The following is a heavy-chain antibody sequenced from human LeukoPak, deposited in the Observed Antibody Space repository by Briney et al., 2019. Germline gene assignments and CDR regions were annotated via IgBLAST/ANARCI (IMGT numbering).Heavy chain of an antibody. D-gene: IGHD5-24*01. V-gene: IGHV4-31*03. CDR1: GGSISSGAYY. CDR3: ARDLGDGYLANDY. J-gene: IGHJ4*02. Sequence: SQTLSLTCTVSGGSISSGAYYWSWIRQHPGKGLEWIGYFYYSGSTYYNPSLKSRVTISVDTSKNQFSLGLSSVTAADTAVYYCARDLGDGYLANDYWGQGTLVTVSS. CDR2: FYYSGST.